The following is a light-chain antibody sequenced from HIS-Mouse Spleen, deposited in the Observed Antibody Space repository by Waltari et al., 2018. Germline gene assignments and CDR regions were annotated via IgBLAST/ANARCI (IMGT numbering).Light chain of an antibody. J-gene: IGKJ1*01. CDR2: AAS. V-gene: IGKV1-9*01. CDR3: QQLNSYPPT. Sequence: DIQLTQSPSFLSASVGDRVTITCRASQGISSYLPWYHQKPGKAPKPRIYAASIWQSGVPSRLGGGGSGTEFTLTISSLQPEDFAPYYCQQLNSYPPTFGQGTRWKSN. CDR1: QGISSY.